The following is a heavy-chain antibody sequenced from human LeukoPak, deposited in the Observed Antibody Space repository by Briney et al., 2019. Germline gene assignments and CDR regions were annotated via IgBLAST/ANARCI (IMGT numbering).Heavy chain of an antibody. CDR2: INSSGGST. CDR1: GYTFTSHY. D-gene: IGHD4-11*01. Sequence: GASVKVSCKASGYTFTSHYMHWVRQAPGQGLEWMGIINSSGGSTSYAQKFQGRVTMTRDTSTSTVYMELSSLRSEDTAVYYCTRDRHSYNWFDPWGQGTLVTVSS. V-gene: IGHV1-46*03. J-gene: IGHJ5*02. CDR3: TRDRHSYNWFDP.